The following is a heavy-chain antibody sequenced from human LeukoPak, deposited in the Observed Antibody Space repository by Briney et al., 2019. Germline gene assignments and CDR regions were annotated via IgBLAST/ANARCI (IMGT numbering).Heavy chain of an antibody. Sequence: SETLSLICTVSGGSISSYDWSWIRQPPGKGLEWIGYIYYSGSTKYNSPLKSRVTISVDTSKNQFSLKLSSVTAADTAVYYCARVGIGYCTNGVCYTGPVGRDWYFDLWGRGTLVTVSS. CDR3: ARVGIGYCTNGVCYTGPVGRDWYFDL. D-gene: IGHD2-8*01. CDR2: IYYSGST. CDR1: GGSISSYD. V-gene: IGHV4-59*01. J-gene: IGHJ2*01.